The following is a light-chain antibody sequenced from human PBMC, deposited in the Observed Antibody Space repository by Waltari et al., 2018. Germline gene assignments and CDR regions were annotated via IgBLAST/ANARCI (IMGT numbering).Light chain of an antibody. Sequence: DIQMTQSPSTLSASVGDRVTITCRASQGISSWLAWYQQRPGKAPKLLIPDASTLETGVPSRFSGSGSGTEFTLTISSLQPDDFATYFCQQYKSYWTFGQGTKVEIK. V-gene: IGKV1-5*01. CDR1: QGISSW. CDR2: DAS. CDR3: QQYKSYWT. J-gene: IGKJ1*01.